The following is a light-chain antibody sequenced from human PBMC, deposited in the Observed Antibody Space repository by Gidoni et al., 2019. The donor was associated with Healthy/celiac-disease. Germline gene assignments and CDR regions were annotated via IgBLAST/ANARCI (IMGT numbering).Light chain of an antibody. Sequence: SYELTQPPSVSVSPGQTASITCSGDKLGDKYACCYQQKPGQSPVLVIYQDTKRPSGIPERFSGSNSGNTATLTISGTHAIDEADYYCQAWDSSNVVFGGGTKLTVL. V-gene: IGLV3-1*01. CDR3: QAWDSSNVV. CDR2: QDT. J-gene: IGLJ2*01. CDR1: KLGDKY.